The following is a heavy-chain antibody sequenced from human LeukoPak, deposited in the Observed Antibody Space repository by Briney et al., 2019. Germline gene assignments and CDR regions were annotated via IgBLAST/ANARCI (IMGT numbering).Heavy chain of an antibody. J-gene: IGHJ4*01. CDR2: IYYSGST. Sequence: AETPSLTCTVSGGSISSSSYYWGWIRQPPGKGLEWIGSIYYSGSTYYNPSLKSRVTISVDTSKNQFSLKLSSVTAADTAVYYCAIRGIQLWLPLDYWGHRTLVTVSS. D-gene: IGHD5-18*01. CDR1: GGSISSSSYY. CDR3: AIRGIQLWLPLDY. V-gene: IGHV4-39*05.